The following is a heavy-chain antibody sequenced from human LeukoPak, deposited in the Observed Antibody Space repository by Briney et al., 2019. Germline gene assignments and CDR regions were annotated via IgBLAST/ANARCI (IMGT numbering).Heavy chain of an antibody. V-gene: IGHV1-69*04. CDR1: GGTFSSYA. J-gene: IGHJ6*01. CDR2: IIPILGIA. D-gene: IGHD5-18*01. Sequence: ASVKVSCKASGGTFSSYAIRWVRQAPGQGLEWMGRIIPILGIANYAQKFQGRVTITADKSTSTAYMELSSLRSEDTAVYYCARDVRHSYGPYGMDVWGQGTTVTVSS. CDR3: ARDVRHSYGPYGMDV.